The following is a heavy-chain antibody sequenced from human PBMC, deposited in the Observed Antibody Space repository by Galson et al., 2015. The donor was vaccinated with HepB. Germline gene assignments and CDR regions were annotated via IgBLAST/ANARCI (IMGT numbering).Heavy chain of an antibody. D-gene: IGHD3-3*01. CDR3: ARDRPRGVVIMDAFDI. Sequence: SLRLSCAASGFTFSSYGMHWVRQAPGKGLEWVSYISSSGSTIYYADSVKGRFTISRDNAKNSLYLQMNSLRAEDTAVYYCARDRPRGVVIMDAFDIWGQGTMVTVSS. CDR2: ISSSGSTI. V-gene: IGHV3-48*04. J-gene: IGHJ3*02. CDR1: GFTFSSYG.